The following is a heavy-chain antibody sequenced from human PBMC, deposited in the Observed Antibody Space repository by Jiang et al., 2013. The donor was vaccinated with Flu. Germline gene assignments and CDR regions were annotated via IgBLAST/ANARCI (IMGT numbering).Heavy chain of an antibody. D-gene: IGHD4-23*01. V-gene: IGHV1-46*01. J-gene: IGHJ3*02. CDR1: GYTFTSYY. Sequence: KKPGASVKVSCKASGYTFTSYYMHWVRQAPGQGLEWMGIINPSGGSTSYAQKFQGRVTMTRDTSTSTVYMELSSLRSEDTAVYYCAVDVTVVTIYDAFDIWGQGTMVTVSS. CDR2: INPSGGST. CDR3: AVDVTVVTIYDAFDI.